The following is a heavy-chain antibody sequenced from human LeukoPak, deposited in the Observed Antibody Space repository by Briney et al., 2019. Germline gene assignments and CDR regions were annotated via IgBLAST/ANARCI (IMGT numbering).Heavy chain of an antibody. D-gene: IGHD3-22*01. CDR1: GGSISSYY. CDR2: IYYSGST. CDR3: ARAPPYDSSGYYYQYFDL. V-gene: IGHV4-59*01. Sequence: SETLSLTCTVSGGSISSYYWSWIRQPPGKGLEWIGYIYYSGSTNYNPSLKSRVTISVDTSKNQFSLKLSSVTAADTAVYYCARAPPYDSSGYYYQYFDLWGRGTLVTVSS. J-gene: IGHJ2*01.